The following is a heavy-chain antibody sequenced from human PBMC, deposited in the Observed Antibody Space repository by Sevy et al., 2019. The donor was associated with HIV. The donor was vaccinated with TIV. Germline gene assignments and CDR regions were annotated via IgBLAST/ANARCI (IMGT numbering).Heavy chain of an antibody. CDR1: GFTPSTYG. Sequence: SLKISCAASGFTPSTYGMHWVRQAPGKGLEWVAVIGYDGSNKYYADSVRGRFTISRDNSKNTLFLQMDSLRGEDTAVYYCARDPRMYGDYLLAYFDYWGQGTLVTVSS. J-gene: IGHJ4*02. D-gene: IGHD2-8*01. CDR2: IGYDGSNK. CDR3: ARDPRMYGDYLLAYFDY. V-gene: IGHV3-33*01.